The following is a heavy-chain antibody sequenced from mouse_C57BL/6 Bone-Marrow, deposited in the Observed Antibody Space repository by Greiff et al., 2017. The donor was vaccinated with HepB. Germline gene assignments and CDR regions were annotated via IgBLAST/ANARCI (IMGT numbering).Heavy chain of an antibody. V-gene: IGHV4-1*01. CDR2: INPDSSTI. J-gene: IGHJ1*03. CDR1: GIDFSRYW. Sequence: EVKLVESGGGLVQPGGSLKLSCAASGIDFSRYWMSWVRRAPGKGLEWIGEINPDSSTINYAPSLKDKLIISRDNAKNTLYLQMSKVRSEDTALYYCARGIITTVVATDWYFDVWGTGTTVTVSS. D-gene: IGHD1-1*01. CDR3: ARGIITTVVATDWYFDV.